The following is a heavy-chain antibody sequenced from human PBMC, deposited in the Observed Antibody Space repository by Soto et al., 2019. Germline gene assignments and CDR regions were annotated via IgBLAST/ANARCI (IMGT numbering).Heavy chain of an antibody. V-gene: IGHV4-34*01. CDR3: ARGREITLGRGVIHPMNYY. Sequence: SETLSLTCAVYGGSFSGYYWSWIRQPPGKGLEWIGEINHSGSTNYNPSLKSRVTISVDTSKNQFSLKLSSVTAADTAVYYCARGREITLGRGVIHPMNYYCTQRTLVPVSS. CDR1: GGSFSGYY. D-gene: IGHD3-10*01. CDR2: INHSGST. J-gene: IGHJ4*02.